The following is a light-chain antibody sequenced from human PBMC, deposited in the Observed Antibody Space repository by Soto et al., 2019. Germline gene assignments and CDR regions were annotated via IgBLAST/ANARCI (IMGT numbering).Light chain of an antibody. J-gene: IGKJ4*01. V-gene: IGKV3-15*01. CDR1: QSVGTN. Sequence: EIVMTQSPAALSLSPGEIATLSCRASQSVGTNLAWYQQKPGQAPQHLIYGASARATDGPARFIGSGAATDYNLTISSLQSEDFAVYYCQQYSDWAPITFGGGTKVEIK. CDR3: QQYSDWAPIT. CDR2: GAS.